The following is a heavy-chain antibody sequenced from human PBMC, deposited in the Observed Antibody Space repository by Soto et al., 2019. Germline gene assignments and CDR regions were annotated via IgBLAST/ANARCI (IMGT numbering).Heavy chain of an antibody. V-gene: IGHV1-2*02. CDR1: GYTFTGYY. D-gene: IGHD6-19*01. CDR3: VRGTVARAGSLDY. J-gene: IGHJ4*02. Sequence: QVQLVQSGAEMKKPGASVKVSCKASGYTFTGYYMHWVRQAPGQGLERMGWINPNTGDTNSAQKFQGRVTLTRDTSINTAYMELSSLTSDDTAVYYCVRGTVARAGSLDYWGQGTLVTVSS. CDR2: INPNTGDT.